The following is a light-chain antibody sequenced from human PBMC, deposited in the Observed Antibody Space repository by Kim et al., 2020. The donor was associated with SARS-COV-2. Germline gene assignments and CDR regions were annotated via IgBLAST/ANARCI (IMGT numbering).Light chain of an antibody. J-gene: IGKJ2*01. Sequence: PGKSATPSCRASSGISSYYVAWYKQNPGPAPRLVVAAASRRASGIPDRFSGSGSESDFTLTISGLEPEDFAMYYCQKYGTTPYTFGQGTKLEI. V-gene: IGKV3-20*01. CDR3: QKYGTTPYT. CDR1: SGISSYY. CDR2: AAS.